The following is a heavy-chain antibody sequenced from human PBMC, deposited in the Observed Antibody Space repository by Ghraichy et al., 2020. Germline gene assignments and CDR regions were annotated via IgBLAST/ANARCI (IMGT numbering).Heavy chain of an antibody. CDR1: GFTFRNYW. Sequence: GESLNISCAGSGFTFRNYWMSWARQTPGRGLEWVAKIDQNGGTQCYVDSVQGRFTISRDNAKNSVYLQMNSLRAEDTAIYYCGTETRSATGLYWGQGLQVSVSS. V-gene: IGHV3-7*03. CDR2: IDQNGGTQ. J-gene: IGHJ4*02. CDR3: GTETRSATGLY. D-gene: IGHD6-13*01.